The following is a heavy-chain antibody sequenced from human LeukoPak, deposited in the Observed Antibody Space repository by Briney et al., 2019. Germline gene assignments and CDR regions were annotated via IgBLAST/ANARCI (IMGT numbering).Heavy chain of an antibody. CDR3: ARGGRWLQPYDY. D-gene: IGHD5-24*01. CDR1: GFTFSSYA. Sequence: GSLRLSCAASGFTFSSYAMSWIRQPPGKGLEWIGEINHSGSTNYNPSLKSRVTISVDTSKNQFSLKLSSVTAADTAVYYCARGGRWLQPYDYWGQGTLVTVSS. CDR2: INHSGST. J-gene: IGHJ4*02. V-gene: IGHV4-34*01.